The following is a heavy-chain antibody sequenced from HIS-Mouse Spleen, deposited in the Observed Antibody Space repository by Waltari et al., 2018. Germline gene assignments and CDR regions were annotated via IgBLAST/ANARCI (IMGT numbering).Heavy chain of an antibody. CDR3: AREIPYSSSWYDWYFDL. CDR1: GGSISSSSYY. J-gene: IGHJ2*01. D-gene: IGHD6-13*01. Sequence: QLQLQESGPGLVKPSETLSLTCTVSGGSISSSSYYWGWIRQPPGKGRGWIGSIYYSGSTSSNPSLKSRVTISVNTSKTQFSLKLSSVTAADTAVYYCAREIPYSSSWYDWYFDLWGRGTLVTVSS. V-gene: IGHV4-39*07. CDR2: IYYSGST.